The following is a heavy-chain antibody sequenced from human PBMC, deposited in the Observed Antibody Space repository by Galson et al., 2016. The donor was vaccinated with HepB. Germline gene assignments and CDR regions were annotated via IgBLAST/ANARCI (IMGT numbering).Heavy chain of an antibody. V-gene: IGHV3-30*03. CDR2: ISHDGSNK. J-gene: IGHJ4*02. CDR1: GFRFDNYG. CDR3: AGAFDY. Sequence: SLRLSCAASGFRFDNYGMYWVRQAPGKGLEWVAVISHDGSNKYYVDSVKGRFTISRDNSKNTLYLQMNSLRADDTAMYYCAGAFDYWGQGTLVIVSS.